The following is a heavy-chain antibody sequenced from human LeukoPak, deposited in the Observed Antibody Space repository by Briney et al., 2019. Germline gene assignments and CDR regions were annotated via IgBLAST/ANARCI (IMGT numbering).Heavy chain of an antibody. CDR1: GYTFTGYY. D-gene: IGHD1-26*01. CDR2: IHPNSGGT. J-gene: IGHJ4*02. Sequence: ASVKVSCKASGYTFTGYYMDWVRQAPGQGLEWMGWIHPNSGGTKYAQKFQGRVTMTRDTSISTAYMEVSSLRSDDTAVYYCARAAKWELLRGGLDYWGQGTLVTVSS. CDR3: ARAAKWELLRGGLDY. V-gene: IGHV1-2*02.